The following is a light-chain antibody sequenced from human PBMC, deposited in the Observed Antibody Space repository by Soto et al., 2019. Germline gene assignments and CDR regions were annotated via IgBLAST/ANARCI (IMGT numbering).Light chain of an antibody. V-gene: IGLV1-44*01. Sequence: QSVLTQPPSASGAPGQSVTISCSGSSSNIGSNTVNWYQQLPGTAPKVLIYDNDQRPSGVPDRFSGSKSGTSASLANSGLQSEDEADYYCAAWDDSLNGVIFGGGTKVTVL. CDR2: DND. CDR3: AAWDDSLNGVI. J-gene: IGLJ2*01. CDR1: SSNIGSNT.